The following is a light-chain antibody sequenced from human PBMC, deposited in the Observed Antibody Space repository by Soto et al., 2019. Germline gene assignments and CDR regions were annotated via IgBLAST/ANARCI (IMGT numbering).Light chain of an antibody. CDR1: QSFSSN. V-gene: IGKV3-15*01. J-gene: IGKJ1*01. CDR3: QQYNNWPRT. Sequence: EIVMTQSPATLSVSPGERATLSCRASQSFSSNLAWYRQKPGQAPRLLIYGASTRATGIPARFSGSGSGTEFTLTISSLQSEDFAVYYCQQYNNWPRTFGQGTKVDI. CDR2: GAS.